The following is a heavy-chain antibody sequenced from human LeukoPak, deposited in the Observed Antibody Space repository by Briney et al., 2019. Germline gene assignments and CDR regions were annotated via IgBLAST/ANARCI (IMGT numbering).Heavy chain of an antibody. CDR3: VKGGDGSIPFDY. V-gene: IGHV3-30*04. D-gene: IGHD5-24*01. CDR2: ISFDGSNI. J-gene: IGHJ4*02. CDR1: GFTFSSHA. Sequence: GGSLRLSCAASGFTFSSHAMHWVRQAPGKGLEWVAIISFDGSNIQFGDSVRGRFTISRDNPKNTVFLQMNSLRGDDTAVYYCVKGGDGSIPFDYWGQGTLVTVSS.